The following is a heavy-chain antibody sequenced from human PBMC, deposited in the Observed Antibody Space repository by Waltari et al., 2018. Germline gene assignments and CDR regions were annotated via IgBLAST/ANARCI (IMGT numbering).Heavy chain of an antibody. D-gene: IGHD5-12*01. CDR1: GGSISGYY. CDR2: IYSSGST. Sequence: GPGLVKPSETLSLTCTVSGGSISGYYWTWIRQPAGKGLEWIGRIYSSGSTNYNPSLKSRVTMSVDTSRNQFSLKLSSVTAADTAVYYCARRVGTPEWYFDLWGRGTLVTVSS. J-gene: IGHJ2*01. V-gene: IGHV4-4*07. CDR3: ARRVGTPEWYFDL.